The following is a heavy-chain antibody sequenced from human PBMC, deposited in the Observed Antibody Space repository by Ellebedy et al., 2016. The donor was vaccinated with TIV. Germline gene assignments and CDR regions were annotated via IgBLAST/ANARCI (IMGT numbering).Heavy chain of an antibody. CDR2: ISASADRT. J-gene: IGHJ4*02. CDR1: GFTFSTNA. Sequence: GESLKISYAASGFTFSTNAMSWVRQTPGKGQEWVSAISASADRTHYPDSGRGRFTISRDNSKNPLYLQMNSLKAEDTAVYYCARETWFGELLSVEYWGQGTLVTVSS. V-gene: IGHV3-23*01. CDR3: ARETWFGELLSVEY. D-gene: IGHD3-10*01.